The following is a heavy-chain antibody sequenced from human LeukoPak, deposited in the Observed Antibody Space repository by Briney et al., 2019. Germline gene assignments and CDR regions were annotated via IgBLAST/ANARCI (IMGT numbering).Heavy chain of an antibody. CDR3: ASSSSSYYYGMDV. J-gene: IGHJ6*02. CDR1: GGSISSSNW. CDR2: IYHSGST. Sequence: PSETLSLTCAVSGGSISSSNWWSWVRQPPGKGLEWIGEIYHSGSTNYNPSLKSRVTISVDKSKNQFSLKLSSVTAADTAVYYCASSSSSYYYGMDVWGQGTTVTVSS. D-gene: IGHD6-13*01. V-gene: IGHV4-4*02.